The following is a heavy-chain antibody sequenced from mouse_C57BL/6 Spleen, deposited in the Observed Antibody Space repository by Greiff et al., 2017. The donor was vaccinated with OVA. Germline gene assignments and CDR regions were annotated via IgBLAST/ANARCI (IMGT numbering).Heavy chain of an antibody. Sequence: QVQLQQPGTELVKPGASVKLSCKASGYTFTSYWMHWVKQRPGQGLEWIGNINPSNGGTNYNEKFKSKATLTVDKSSSTAYMQLSSLTSEDSAVYYCARSRGRNSNSLYYFDYWGQGTTLTVSS. CDR1: GYTFTSYW. CDR2: INPSNGGT. CDR3: ARSRGRNSNSLYYFDY. D-gene: IGHD2-5*01. J-gene: IGHJ2*01. V-gene: IGHV1-53*01.